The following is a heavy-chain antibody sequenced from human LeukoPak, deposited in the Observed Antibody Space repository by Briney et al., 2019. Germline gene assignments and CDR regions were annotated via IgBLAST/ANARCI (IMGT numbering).Heavy chain of an antibody. CDR2: IYYSGST. V-gene: IGHV4-39*01. Sequence: SETLTLTCTVSGGSISSSSYYWGWIRQPPGKGLEWIGSIYYSGSTYYNPSLKSRVTISVDTSKNQFSLKLSSVTAADTAVYYCARRGIAAALDYWGQGTLVTVSS. J-gene: IGHJ4*02. CDR3: ARRGIAAALDY. D-gene: IGHD6-13*01. CDR1: GGSISSSSYY.